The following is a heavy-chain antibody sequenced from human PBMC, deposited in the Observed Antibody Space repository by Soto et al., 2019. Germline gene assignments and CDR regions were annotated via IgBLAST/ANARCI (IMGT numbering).Heavy chain of an antibody. CDR3: ARASLVVATDY. D-gene: IGHD2-21*01. J-gene: IGHJ4*02. CDR1: GFTFSSYW. V-gene: IGHV3-7*04. Sequence: LRLSCAASGFTFSSYWMSWVRQAPGKGLEWVAHITEDGSEKYYVDSVKGRFTISRDNAKNSLYLQMNSLRAEDTAVYYCARASLVVATDYWGQGTLVTVSS. CDR2: ITEDGSEK.